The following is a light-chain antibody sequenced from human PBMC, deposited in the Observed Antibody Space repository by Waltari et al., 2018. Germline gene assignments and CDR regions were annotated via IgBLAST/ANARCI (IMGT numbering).Light chain of an antibody. Sequence: SYELTQPPSVSVSPGQTARITCSGDALAKKYGRWFQQKPGQAPELVIYKDNERPSGIPERFSGSSSGSTVTLTISGAQVEDEADYYCYSAADNNQWVFGGGTKLTVL. J-gene: IGLJ3*02. CDR2: KDN. CDR3: YSAADNNQWV. CDR1: ALAKKY. V-gene: IGLV3-27*01.